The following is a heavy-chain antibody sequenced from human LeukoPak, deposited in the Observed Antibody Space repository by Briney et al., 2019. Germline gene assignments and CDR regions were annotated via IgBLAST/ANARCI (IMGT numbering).Heavy chain of an antibody. CDR1: GFTFSSYA. Sequence: GGSLRLSCAASGFTFSSYAMHWVRQAPGKGLEWVAVISYDGSNKYYADSVKGRFTISRDNSKNTLYLQMNSLRAEDTAVYYCARGSRRYGSGNRRDDAFDIWGQGTMVTVSS. CDR2: ISYDGSNK. V-gene: IGHV3-30-3*01. D-gene: IGHD3-10*01. CDR3: ARGSRRYGSGNRRDDAFDI. J-gene: IGHJ3*02.